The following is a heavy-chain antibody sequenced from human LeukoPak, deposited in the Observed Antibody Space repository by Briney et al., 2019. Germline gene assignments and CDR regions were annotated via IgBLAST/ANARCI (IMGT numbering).Heavy chain of an antibody. Sequence: SETLSLTCTVSGGSISSGGYYWSWIRQHPGKGLEWIGYIYYSGSTYYNPSLKSRVTISVDTSKNQFSLKLSSVTAADTAVYYCARDLGYYGSGSYGAFDIWGQGTMVTVS. CDR3: ARDLGYYGSGSYGAFDI. CDR2: IYYSGST. V-gene: IGHV4-31*03. CDR1: GGSISSGGYY. D-gene: IGHD3-10*01. J-gene: IGHJ3*02.